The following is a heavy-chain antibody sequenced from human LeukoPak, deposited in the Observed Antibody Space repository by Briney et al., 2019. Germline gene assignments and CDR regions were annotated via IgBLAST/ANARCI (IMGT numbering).Heavy chain of an antibody. V-gene: IGHV1-18*01. CDR2: INPYNGDT. CDR1: GYTFTSYG. CDR3: GEGDY. J-gene: IGHJ4*02. Sequence: ASVKVSFKASGYTFTSYGISWVRQAPGQGLEWMGRINPYNGDTNYAQKFQGRVTMTTDTSTTTAYMELRSLRSDDTAVYYCGEGDYWGQGTLVTVSS.